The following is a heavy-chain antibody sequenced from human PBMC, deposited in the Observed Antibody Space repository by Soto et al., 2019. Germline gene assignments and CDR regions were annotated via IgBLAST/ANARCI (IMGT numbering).Heavy chain of an antibody. J-gene: IGHJ4*02. V-gene: IGHV1-2*02. D-gene: IGHD3-16*02. CDR2: INPNSGGT. Sequence: ASVKVSCKASGYTFTGYYMHWVLQAPGQGLEWMGWINPNSGGTNYAQKFQGRVTMTRDTSISTAYMELSRLRSDDTAVYYCAREGYDYVWGSYRLDYWGQGTLVTVSS. CDR3: AREGYDYVWGSYRLDY. CDR1: GYTFTGYY.